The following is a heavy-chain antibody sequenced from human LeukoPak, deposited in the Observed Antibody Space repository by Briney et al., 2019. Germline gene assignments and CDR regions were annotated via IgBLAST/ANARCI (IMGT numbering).Heavy chain of an antibody. CDR2: ISYSGYT. D-gene: IGHD4-23*01. V-gene: IGHV4-59*01. J-gene: IGHJ4*02. Sequence: SETLSLTCTVSGASIRSYYWSWIRQAPGKGLEWVGFISYSGYTSYSPSLKSRVAISVDTSKSQFSLRLTSMTAADTAIYYCARGRNDNGGMFFDSWAQGTLVTVSS. CDR3: ARGRNDNGGMFFDS. CDR1: GASIRSYY.